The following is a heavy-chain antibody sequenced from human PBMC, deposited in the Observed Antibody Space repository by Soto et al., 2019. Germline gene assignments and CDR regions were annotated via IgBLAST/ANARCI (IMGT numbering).Heavy chain of an antibody. Sequence: PGGSLSLSCAASGFTVGSNYMSWVRQAPGKGLEWVSVIYSEGTPYYADSVKGRFTTSRENSNNTLYLHMNNLRAEDTAVYYCARSTYYDILTGSFYYYAMDVWGQGTTVTVSS. J-gene: IGHJ6*02. CDR3: ARSTYYDILTGSFYYYAMDV. CDR1: GFTVGSNY. D-gene: IGHD3-9*01. V-gene: IGHV3-53*01. CDR2: IYSEGTP.